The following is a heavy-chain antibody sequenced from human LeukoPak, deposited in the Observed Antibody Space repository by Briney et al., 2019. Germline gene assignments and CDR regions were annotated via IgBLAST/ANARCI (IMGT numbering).Heavy chain of an antibody. V-gene: IGHV3-48*04. CDR3: ARDRGGSYSAIDY. J-gene: IGHJ4*02. CDR1: GFTFSSYS. D-gene: IGHD2-15*01. CDR2: ISSSSITI. Sequence: PGGSLRLSFAASGFTFSSYSLNWVRQAPGKGLEWVSFISSSSITIYYADSVKGRFTISRDNAEKSLYLQMNSQRAEDTAVYYCARDRGGSYSAIDYWGQGTLVTVSS.